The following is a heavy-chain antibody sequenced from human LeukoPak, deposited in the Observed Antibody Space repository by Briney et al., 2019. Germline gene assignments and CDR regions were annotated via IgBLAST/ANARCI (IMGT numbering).Heavy chain of an antibody. CDR2: ISGSGGST. D-gene: IGHD3-3*01. V-gene: IGHV3-23*01. J-gene: IGHJ6*02. Sequence: GGSLRLSCAASGFTFSSYAMSWVRQAPGKGLEWVSAISGSGGSTYYADSVKGRFTISRDNSKNTLYLQMNSLRADDTAVYYCAKDRITIFGVVIDYYYYGMDVWGQGTTVTVSS. CDR1: GFTFSSYA. CDR3: AKDRITIFGVVIDYYYYGMDV.